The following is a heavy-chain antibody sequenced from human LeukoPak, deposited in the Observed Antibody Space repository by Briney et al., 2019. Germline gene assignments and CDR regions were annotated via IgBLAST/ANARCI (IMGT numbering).Heavy chain of an antibody. CDR1: GFTFSSYE. CDR3: ARGWLRSWYGVDS. CDR2: ITSSSRYI. V-gene: IGHV3-21*01. J-gene: IGHJ4*02. D-gene: IGHD6-13*01. Sequence: GGSLRLSCAASGFTFSSYEMNWVRQAPGKGLEWVSSITSSSRYIYYADSVRGRFTISRDNAKNSLYLQMNSLRAEDTAVYYCARGWLRSWYGVDSWGQGTLVTVSS.